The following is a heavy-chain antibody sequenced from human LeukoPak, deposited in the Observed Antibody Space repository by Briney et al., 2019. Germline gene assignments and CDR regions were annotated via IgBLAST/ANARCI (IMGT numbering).Heavy chain of an antibody. CDR2: IRSKAYGGTT. Sequence: PGGSLRLSCTASGFTFGDYAMSWFRQAPGKGLEWVGFIRSKAYGGTTEYAVSVKGRFTISRDDSKSIAYLQMNSLKTEDTAVYYCTRETLDFWSGYYYMDVWGKGTTVTVSS. CDR3: TRETLDFWSGYYYMDV. J-gene: IGHJ6*03. D-gene: IGHD3-3*01. V-gene: IGHV3-49*03. CDR1: GFTFGDYA.